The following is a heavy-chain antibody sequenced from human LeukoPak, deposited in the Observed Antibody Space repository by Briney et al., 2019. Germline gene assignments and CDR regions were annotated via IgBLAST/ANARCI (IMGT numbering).Heavy chain of an antibody. CDR2: MNPNSGNT. V-gene: IGHV1-8*01. J-gene: IGHJ4*02. CDR3: ARHQHMVRGVIIYNY. Sequence: GASVKVSCKASGYTFTSYDINWVRQATGQGLEWMGWMNPNSGNTGYAQKFQGRVTMTRNTSISTAYMELSSLRSEDTAVYYCARHQHMVRGVIIYNYWGQGTLVTVSS. CDR1: GYTFTSYD. D-gene: IGHD3-10*01.